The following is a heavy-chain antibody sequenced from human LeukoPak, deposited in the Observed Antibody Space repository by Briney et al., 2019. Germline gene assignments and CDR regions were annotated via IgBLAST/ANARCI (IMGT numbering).Heavy chain of an antibody. CDR3: ARDSLPVYSSSSEPYFDY. CDR2: INTNTGNP. D-gene: IGHD6-6*01. Sequence: EASVKVSCKASGYTFNSYAMHWVRQAPGQGLEWMGWINTNTGNPTYAQGFTGRFVFSLDTSVSTAYLQISSLKAEDTAVYYCARDSLPVYSSSSEPYFDYWGQGTLVTVSS. V-gene: IGHV7-4-1*02. J-gene: IGHJ4*02. CDR1: GYTFNSYA.